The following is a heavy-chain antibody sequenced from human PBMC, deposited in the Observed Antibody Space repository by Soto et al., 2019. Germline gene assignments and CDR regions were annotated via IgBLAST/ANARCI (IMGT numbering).Heavy chain of an antibody. J-gene: IGHJ5*02. D-gene: IGHD6-19*01. CDR3: AIHRGGDIAVTSTQDNCFDR. CDR1: GGAISSSRSY. Sequence: QLQLQESGPGLVKPSETLSLTCAVSGGAISSSRSYWGWVRQPPGKGLEWIGSLSHLGTTYDNPSLSSTVTISVDTCNSNLPLKLSAVTAADTAVYYCAIHRGGDIAVTSTQDNCFDRCGQGTLVTVSA. CDR2: LSHLGTT. V-gene: IGHV4-39*01.